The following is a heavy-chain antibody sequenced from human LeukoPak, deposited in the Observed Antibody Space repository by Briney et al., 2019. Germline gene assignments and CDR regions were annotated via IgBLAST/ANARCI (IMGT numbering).Heavy chain of an antibody. CDR2: IWYDGSNK. D-gene: IGHD6-13*01. Sequence: PGRSLRLSCAASGFTFSSYGMHWVRQAPGKGLEWVAVIWYDGSNKYYADSVKGRFTISRDNSKNTLYLQMNSLRAEDTAVYYCARGMTGQQLVYYYYYYMDVWGKGTTVIVSS. J-gene: IGHJ6*03. V-gene: IGHV3-33*01. CDR3: ARGMTGQQLVYYYYYYMDV. CDR1: GFTFSSYG.